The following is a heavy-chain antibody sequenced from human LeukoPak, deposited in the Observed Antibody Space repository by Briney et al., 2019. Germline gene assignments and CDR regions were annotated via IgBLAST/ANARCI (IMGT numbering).Heavy chain of an antibody. CDR2: IYYSGST. D-gene: IGHD2-8*01. Sequence: SETLSLTCTVSGGSISSSSYYWGWIRQPPGEGLEWIGSIYYSGSTYYNPSLTSRVTISVDTSKNQFSLKLSSVTAADTAVYHCAREPLTLGYCTNGVCYRGWFDPWGQGTLVTVSS. V-gene: IGHV4-39*02. CDR1: GGSISSSSYY. J-gene: IGHJ5*02. CDR3: AREPLTLGYCTNGVCYRGWFDP.